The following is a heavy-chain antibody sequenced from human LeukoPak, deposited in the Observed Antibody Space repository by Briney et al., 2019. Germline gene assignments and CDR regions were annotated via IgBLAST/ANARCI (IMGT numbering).Heavy chain of an antibody. CDR3: ARTQSGYFDL. J-gene: IGHJ2*01. Sequence: SQTLSLTCAISGDSVSSNNAAWNWSRQSPSRGLEWLGRTYYRSKWNNDYAVSVKSRITINPATSKNQFSLQLNSVTPEDTAVYYCARTQSGYFDLWGRGTLVTVSS. V-gene: IGHV6-1*01. CDR1: GDSVSSNNAA. CDR2: TYYRSKWNN.